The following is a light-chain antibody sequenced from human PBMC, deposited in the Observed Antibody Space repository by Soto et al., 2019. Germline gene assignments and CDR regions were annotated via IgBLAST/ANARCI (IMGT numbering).Light chain of an antibody. CDR3: QHRNNRPFS. CDR1: QDIAGY. Sequence: TQSPSSVSASVGDRVTITCRASQDIAGYLAWYQQRPGQAPRLLIYDASNRATGIPARFSGSGSGTDFTLTISGLEPEDFAIYYCQHRNNRPFSFGPGTKVDIK. J-gene: IGKJ3*01. CDR2: DAS. V-gene: IGKV3-11*01.